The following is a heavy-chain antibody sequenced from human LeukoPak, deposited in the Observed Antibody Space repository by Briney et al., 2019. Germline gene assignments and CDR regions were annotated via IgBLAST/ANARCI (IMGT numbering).Heavy chain of an antibody. CDR3: AKDRFFDRGGYDY. J-gene: IGHJ4*02. CDR1: GFTFDDYG. CDR2: ISDSGGST. D-gene: IGHD3-22*01. Sequence: PGGSLRLSCAASGFTFDDYGMSWVRQAPGKGLEWVTAISDSGGSTYYTDSVKGRFTISRDNSKNTLYLQMNSLRAEDTAVYYCAKDRFFDRGGYDYWGQGTLVTVSS. V-gene: IGHV3-23*01.